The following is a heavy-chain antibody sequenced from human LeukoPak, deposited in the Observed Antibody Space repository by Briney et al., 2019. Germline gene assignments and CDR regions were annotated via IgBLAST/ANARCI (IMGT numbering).Heavy chain of an antibody. CDR3: ARGRLGARPLKYYYDSSGYYFDY. CDR2: IHNSGTT. D-gene: IGHD3-22*01. CDR1: GGPFSGYF. Sequence: PSETLSLTCAVSGGPFSGYFWSWIRQSSGKGLEWIGEIHNSGTTNYNPSLNSRVTISEDTSKNQFYLNLSSVTAADTAVYYCARGRLGARPLKYYYDSSGYYFDYWGQGTLVTVSS. V-gene: IGHV4-34*01. J-gene: IGHJ4*02.